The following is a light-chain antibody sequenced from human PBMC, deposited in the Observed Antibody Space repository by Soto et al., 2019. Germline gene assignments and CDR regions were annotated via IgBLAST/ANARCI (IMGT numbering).Light chain of an antibody. CDR3: CSHAGSRTYV. V-gene: IGLV2-23*01. Sequence: QSVLTQPASVSGPLGQSIVISCTGSSSDIGSYDLVSWYQQYPGKAPKVVIFEGTKRPSGVSNRFSGSKSGNTASLTISGLQTEDEADYYCCSHAGSRTYVFGAGTKVTVL. J-gene: IGLJ1*01. CDR1: SSDIGSYDL. CDR2: EGT.